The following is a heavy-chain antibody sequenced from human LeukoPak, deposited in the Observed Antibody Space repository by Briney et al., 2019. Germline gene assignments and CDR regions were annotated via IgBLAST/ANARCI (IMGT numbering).Heavy chain of an antibody. J-gene: IGHJ3*02. D-gene: IGHD3-9*01. Sequence: SETLSLTCTVSGGSISSYYWSWIRQPPGKGLEWIGYIYYSGSTKYNPSLKSRVTISVDTYKNQFSLKLSSVTAADTAVYCCGRAGTYYDILTGYKADAFDIWGQGTMVTVSS. CDR3: GRAGTYYDILTGYKADAFDI. V-gene: IGHV4-59*01. CDR2: IYYSGST. CDR1: GGSISSYY.